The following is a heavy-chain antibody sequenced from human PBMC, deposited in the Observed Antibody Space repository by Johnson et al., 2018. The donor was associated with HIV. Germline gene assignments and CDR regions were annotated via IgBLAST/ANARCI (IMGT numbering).Heavy chain of an antibody. CDR2: IYSGGST. J-gene: IGHJ3*02. Sequence: EVQLVESGGGVVQPGGSLRLSCAASGFTVSSNYMSWVSQAPGKGLEWVSVIYSGGSTYYVDSVKGRFTISRDNSKNTLYLQMNSLRAEDTAVYYCAREYDAFDIWGQGTMVTVSS. CDR1: GFTVSSNY. V-gene: IGHV3-66*02. D-gene: IGHD3-10*01. CDR3: AREYDAFDI.